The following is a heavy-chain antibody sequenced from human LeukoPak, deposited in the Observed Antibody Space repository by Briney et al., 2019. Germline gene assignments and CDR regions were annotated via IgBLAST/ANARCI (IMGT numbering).Heavy chain of an antibody. CDR1: GFTFSSYG. J-gene: IGHJ1*01. V-gene: IGHV3-33*08. CDR3: ARDRGYDILTGYYGAEYFQH. D-gene: IGHD3-9*01. CDR2: IWYDGSNK. Sequence: GGSLRLSCAAFGFTFSSYGMHWVRQAPGKGLEWVAVIWYDGSNKYYADSVKGRFTISRDNSKNTLYLQMNSLRAEDTAVYYCARDRGYDILTGYYGAEYFQHWGQGTLVTVSS.